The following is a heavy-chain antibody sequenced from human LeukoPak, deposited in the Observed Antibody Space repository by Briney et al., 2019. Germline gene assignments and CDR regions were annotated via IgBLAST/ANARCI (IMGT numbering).Heavy chain of an antibody. D-gene: IGHD3-3*01. CDR1: GFTFSSYW. CDR2: IKQDGSEK. Sequence: GGSLRLSCAASGFTFSSYWMSWVSQAPGKGLEWVANIKQDGSEKYYVDSVKGRFTISRDNAKNSLYLQMNSLRAEDTAVYYCARKLRFLESHVFDYWGQGTLVTVSS. CDR3: ARKLRFLESHVFDY. J-gene: IGHJ4*02. V-gene: IGHV3-7*01.